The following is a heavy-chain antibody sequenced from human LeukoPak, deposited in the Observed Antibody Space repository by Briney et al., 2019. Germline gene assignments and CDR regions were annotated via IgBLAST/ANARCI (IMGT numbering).Heavy chain of an antibody. Sequence: SETLSLTCAVYGGSFSGYYWSWIRQPPGKGLEWIGEINHSGSTDYDPSLKSRVTISVDTSKNQSSLKLSSVTAADTAVYYCARGHYDFWSGYYTGLSENYMDVWGKGTTVTVSS. D-gene: IGHD3-3*01. CDR2: INHSGST. V-gene: IGHV4-34*01. J-gene: IGHJ6*03. CDR3: ARGHYDFWSGYYTGLSENYMDV. CDR1: GGSFSGYY.